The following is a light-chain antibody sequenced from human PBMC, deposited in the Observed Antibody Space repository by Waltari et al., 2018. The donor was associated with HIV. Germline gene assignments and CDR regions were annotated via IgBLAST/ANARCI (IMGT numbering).Light chain of an antibody. CDR2: EVY. J-gene: IGLJ3*02. Sequence: HSALTQPASVSGSPGQSITISCTGPTSDISDFHFLSWYQQSPGRAPKLIIFEVYSRPSGISDRFSGSKSGVTASLTISALRAEDEADYFCSSYSARGFVVFGGGTKVTVL. CDR1: TSDISDFHF. CDR3: SSYSARGFVV. V-gene: IGLV2-14*01.